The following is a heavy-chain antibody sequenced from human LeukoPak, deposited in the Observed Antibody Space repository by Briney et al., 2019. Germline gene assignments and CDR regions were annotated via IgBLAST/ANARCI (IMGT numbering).Heavy chain of an antibody. D-gene: IGHD3-22*01. V-gene: IGHV4-59*01. J-gene: IGHJ4*02. Sequence: PSETLSLTCTVSGGSISSYYWSWIRQPPGKGLEWIGYIYYSGSTNYNPSLKSRVTISVDTSKYQFSLKLSSVTAADTAVYYCAGNYYDSSGYYYDDYWGQGTLVTVSS. CDR2: IYYSGST. CDR1: GGSISSYY. CDR3: AGNYYDSSGYYYDDY.